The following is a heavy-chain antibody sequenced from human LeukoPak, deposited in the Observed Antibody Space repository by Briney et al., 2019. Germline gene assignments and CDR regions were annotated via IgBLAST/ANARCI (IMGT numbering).Heavy chain of an antibody. CDR1: GFTFSSYS. J-gene: IGHJ4*02. CDR2: ISGSGGST. D-gene: IGHD1-26*01. Sequence: GSVRLSCAAFGFTFSSYSISWVRQAPGKGLEWVSAISGSGGSTYYADSVKGRFTISRDNAKNSLYLQMNSLRAEDTAVYYCASNMYSENYYLYPFWGQGTLVTVSS. V-gene: IGHV3-23*01. CDR3: ASNMYSENYYLYPF.